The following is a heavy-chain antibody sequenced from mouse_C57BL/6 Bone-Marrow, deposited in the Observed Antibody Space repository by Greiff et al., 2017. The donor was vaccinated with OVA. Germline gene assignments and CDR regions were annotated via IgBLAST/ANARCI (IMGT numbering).Heavy chain of an antibody. CDR2: IWSGGST. J-gene: IGHJ3*01. CDR1: GFSLTSYG. V-gene: IGHV2-2*01. CDR3: ARRDYGSGWFAY. D-gene: IGHD1-1*01. Sequence: QVQLKQSGPGLVQPSQSLSITCTVSGFSLTSYGVHWVRQSPGKGLEWLGAIWSGGSTDYNAAFISRLSISKDNSTRQVFFKMNSLQADETAIDYCARRDYGSGWFAYWGQGTMVTVSA.